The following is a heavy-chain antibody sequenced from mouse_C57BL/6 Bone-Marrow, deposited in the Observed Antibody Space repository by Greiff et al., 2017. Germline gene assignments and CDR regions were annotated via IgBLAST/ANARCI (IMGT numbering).Heavy chain of an antibody. J-gene: IGHJ3*01. V-gene: IGHV1-55*01. CDR2: IYPGSGST. D-gene: IGHD1-1*01. CDR1: GYTFTSYW. CDR3: ARNYGSSYDWFAY. Sequence: QVQLQQPGAELVKPGASVKMSCKASGYTFTSYWITWVKQRPGQGLEWIGDIYPGSGSTNYNEKFKSKATLTVDTSSSTAYMQLSSLTSEASAVYYCARNYGSSYDWFAYWGQGTLVTVSA.